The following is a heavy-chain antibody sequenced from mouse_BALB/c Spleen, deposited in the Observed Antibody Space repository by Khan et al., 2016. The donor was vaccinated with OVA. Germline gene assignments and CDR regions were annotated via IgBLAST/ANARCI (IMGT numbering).Heavy chain of an antibody. J-gene: IGHJ4*01. D-gene: IGHD2-10*01. CDR2: IWSDGST. Sequence: QVQLKESGPGLAAPSQSLSITCTISGFSLTIYGVHWVRQPPGKGLEWLAVIWSDGSTSYYSALKSRLTITTDNSQSQVFLKMNSLQTDDTAIYFIARQPYYHYNSMDYGGQGTSVTVSS. CDR3: ARQPYYHYNSMDY. CDR1: GFSLTIYG. V-gene: IGHV2-6-1*01.